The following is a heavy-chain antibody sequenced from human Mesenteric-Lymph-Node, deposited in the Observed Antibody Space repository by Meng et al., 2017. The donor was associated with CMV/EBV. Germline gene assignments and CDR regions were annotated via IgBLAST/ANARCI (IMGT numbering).Heavy chain of an antibody. Sequence: SETLSLTCTVSGGSISSYYWSWIRQPPGKGLEWIGYIHYSGSTNYNPSLKSRVTISVDTSKNQFSLKLSSVTAADTAVYYCARAGSAVAENWYFDLWGRGTLVTVSS. CDR3: ARAGSAVAENWYFDL. J-gene: IGHJ2*01. V-gene: IGHV4-59*01. CDR2: IHYSGST. CDR1: GGSISSYY. D-gene: IGHD6-19*01.